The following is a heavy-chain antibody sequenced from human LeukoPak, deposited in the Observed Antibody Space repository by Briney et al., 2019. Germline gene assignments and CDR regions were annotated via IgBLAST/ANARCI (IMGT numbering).Heavy chain of an antibody. D-gene: IGHD2-15*01. CDR1: GFTVSSKY. J-gene: IGHJ6*02. V-gene: IGHV3-53*01. Sequence: QPGGSLRLSCVASGFTVSSKYMSWVRQAPGKGLEWVSVIYSGGSTYYGESVKGRFTISRDNAKNSLYLQMNSLRAEDTAVYYCARAGGDCSGGSCYSPSPYYYYGMDVWGQGTTVTVSS. CDR3: ARAGGDCSGGSCYSPSPYYYYGMDV. CDR2: IYSGGST.